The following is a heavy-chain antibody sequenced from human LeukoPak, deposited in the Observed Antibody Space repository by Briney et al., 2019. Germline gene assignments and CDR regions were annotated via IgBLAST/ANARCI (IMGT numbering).Heavy chain of an antibody. CDR3: ARGDDFSGDY. CDR1: GFPFSNYW. CDR2: TNQDGAGK. D-gene: IGHD2-21*02. Sequence: GGSLRLSCAASGFPFSNYWMSWVRQAPGKGLEWVANTNQDGAGKYYVNSVEGRFTISRDNAKNSLYLQMNSLRAEDTAIYYCARGDDFSGDYWGQGTLVTVSS. J-gene: IGHJ4*02. V-gene: IGHV3-7*04.